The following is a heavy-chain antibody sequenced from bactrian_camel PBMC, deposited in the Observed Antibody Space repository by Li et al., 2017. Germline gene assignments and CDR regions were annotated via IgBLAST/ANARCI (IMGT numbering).Heavy chain of an antibody. D-gene: IGHD6*01. J-gene: IGHJ4*01. Sequence: DVQLVESGGDLVQPGGSLTLSCTASTFSRGEYISWIRQAPGKGLEWVSTINSGGGSTGYADSVKDRFTISRDNAKNTLYLQSNSLKTEDTAVYYCAAANVPVAAIATMTRVLREMDFPDWGRRTQVT. V-gene: IGHV3S40*01. CDR2: INSGGGST. CDR1: TFSRGEY.